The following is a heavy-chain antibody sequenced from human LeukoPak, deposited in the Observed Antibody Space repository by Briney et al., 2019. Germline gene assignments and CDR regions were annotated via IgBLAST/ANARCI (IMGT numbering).Heavy chain of an antibody. CDR2: ISGSGGST. Sequence: GGSLRLSCAASGFTFSSYAMSWVRQAPGKGLEWVSAISGSGGSTYYADSVKGRFTISRDNSKNTLYLQMNSLRAEDTAVYYCAKEGGYGQYYYYYYMDVWGKGTTVTVSS. CDR1: GFTFSSYA. V-gene: IGHV3-23*01. J-gene: IGHJ6*03. CDR3: AKEGGYGQYYYYYYMDV. D-gene: IGHD3-16*01.